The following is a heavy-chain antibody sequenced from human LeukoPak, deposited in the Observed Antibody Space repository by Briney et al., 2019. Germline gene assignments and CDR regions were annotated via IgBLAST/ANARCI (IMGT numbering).Heavy chain of an antibody. CDR3: ARRGDGYRHYYMDV. CDR2: INHSGST. V-gene: IGHV4-34*01. D-gene: IGHD5-24*01. CDR1: GGSFSGYY. J-gene: IGHJ6*03. Sequence: PSETLSLTCAVYGGSFSGYYWSWIRQPPGKGLEWIGEINHSGSTNYNPSLKSRVTISVDTSKNQFSLKLSSVTAADTAVYYCARRGDGYRHYYMDVRGKGTTVTVSS.